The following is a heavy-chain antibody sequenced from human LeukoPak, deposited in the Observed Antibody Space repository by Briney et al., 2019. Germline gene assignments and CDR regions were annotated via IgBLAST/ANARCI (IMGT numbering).Heavy chain of an antibody. J-gene: IGHJ5*02. CDR3: ARDPSGSYDRYWFDP. Sequence: KPGGSLRLSCAASGFTFSSYAMHWVRQAPGKGLEWVAVISYDGSNKYYADSVKGRFTISRDNSKNTLYLQMNSLRAEDTAVYYCARDPSGSYDRYWFDPWGQGTLVTVSS. CDR2: ISYDGSNK. CDR1: GFTFSSYA. V-gene: IGHV3-30-3*01. D-gene: IGHD1-26*01.